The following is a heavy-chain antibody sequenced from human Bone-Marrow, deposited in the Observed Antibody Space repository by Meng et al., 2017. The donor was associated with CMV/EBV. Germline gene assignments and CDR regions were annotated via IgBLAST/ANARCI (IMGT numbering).Heavy chain of an antibody. D-gene: IGHD3-22*01. CDR1: WFTFTQCG. CDR2: VWHDGSKE. Sequence: SWFTFTQCGMSWVRQAPGNGLEWLAEVWHDGSKECYADSVKGRFTVSRDNSKNMVYLQMNSLRAEDTAANYCARDSDTSSHFSNFDYWGQGTLVTVSS. J-gene: IGHJ4*02. CDR3: ARDSDTSSHFSNFDY. V-gene: IGHV3-33*07.